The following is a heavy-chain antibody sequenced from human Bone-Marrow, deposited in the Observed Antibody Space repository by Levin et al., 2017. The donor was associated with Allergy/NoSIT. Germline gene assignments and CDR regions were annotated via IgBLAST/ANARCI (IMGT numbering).Heavy chain of an antibody. CDR1: GGTFSSYA. D-gene: IGHD2-15*01. Sequence: SVKVSCKASGGTFSSYAISWVRQAPGQGLEWMGGIIPIFGTANYAQKFQGRVTITADESTSTAYMELSSLRSEDTAVYYCARGNGYCSGGSCYRKKPEAYNWFDPWGQGTLVTVSS. V-gene: IGHV1-69*13. CDR3: ARGNGYCSGGSCYRKKPEAYNWFDP. J-gene: IGHJ5*02. CDR2: IIPIFGTA.